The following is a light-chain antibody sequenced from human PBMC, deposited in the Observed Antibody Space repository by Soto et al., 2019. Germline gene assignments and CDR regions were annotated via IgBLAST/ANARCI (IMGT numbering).Light chain of an antibody. V-gene: IGKV4-1*01. CDR3: QQYFSFPWT. CDR1: QSVLYSSNNKNY. CDR2: WAS. Sequence: DIVMTQSQDSLAVSLGERATINCKSSQSVLYSSNNKNYLAWYQQRPGQPPNLLIYWASTRESGVPDRFSGSGSGSDFTLTISSLQAEDVAISYCQQYFSFPWTFGQGTKVEIK. J-gene: IGKJ1*01.